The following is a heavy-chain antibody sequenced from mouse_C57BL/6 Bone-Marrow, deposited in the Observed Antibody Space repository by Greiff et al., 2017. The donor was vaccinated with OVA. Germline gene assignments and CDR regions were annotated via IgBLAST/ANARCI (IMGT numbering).Heavy chain of an antibody. V-gene: IGHV3-6*01. D-gene: IGHD2-4*01. CDR1: GYSITSGYY. J-gene: IGHJ2*01. Sequence: EVQLQQSGPGLVKPSQSLSLTCSVTGYSITSGYYWNWIRQFPGNKLEWMGYISYDGSNNYNPSLKNRISITRDTSKNQFFLKLNSVTTEDTATYYCARDVDYDRDYWGQGTTLTVSS. CDR2: ISYDGSN. CDR3: ARDVDYDRDY.